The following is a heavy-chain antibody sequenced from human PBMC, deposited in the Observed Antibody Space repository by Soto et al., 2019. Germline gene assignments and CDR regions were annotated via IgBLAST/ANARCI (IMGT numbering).Heavy chain of an antibody. CDR1: GGSISSYY. Sequence: SETLSLTCTVSGGSISSYYWSWIRQPPGKGLEWIGYIYYSGRTNYNPSLKSRVTISVDTSKNQFSLKLSSVTAADTAVYYCARRWGDYFDYWGQGTLVTVS. D-gene: IGHD3-16*01. V-gene: IGHV4-59*08. CDR3: ARRWGDYFDY. CDR2: IYYSGRT. J-gene: IGHJ4*02.